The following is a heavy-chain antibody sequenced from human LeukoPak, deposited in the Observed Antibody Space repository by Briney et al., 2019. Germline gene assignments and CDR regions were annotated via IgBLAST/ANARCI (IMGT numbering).Heavy chain of an antibody. CDR1: GFTFDDYA. J-gene: IGHJ3*02. V-gene: IGHV3-9*01. CDR3: AKDERLLWFGELSHAFDI. D-gene: IGHD3-10*01. CDR2: ISWNSGSI. Sequence: GGSLRLSCAASGFTFDDYAMHWVRQAPGKGLEWVSGISWNSGSIGYADSVKGRFTISRDNAKNSLYLQMNSLRAEDTALYYCAKDERLLWFGELSHAFDIWGQGTMVTVSS.